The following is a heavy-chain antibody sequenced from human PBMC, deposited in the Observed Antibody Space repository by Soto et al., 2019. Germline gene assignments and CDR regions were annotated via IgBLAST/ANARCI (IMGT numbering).Heavy chain of an antibody. CDR2: IYYSGST. D-gene: IGHD5-12*01. V-gene: IGHV4-39*01. CDR1: GGSISSISYC. Sequence: SETLSLTCTVSGGSISSISYCWGWIRQPPGKGLEWIGSIYYSGSTYYNPSLKSRVTISVDTSKNQFSLKLSSVTAADTAVYYCARLGGYEWSLDYWGQGTLVTVS. J-gene: IGHJ4*02. CDR3: ARLGGYEWSLDY.